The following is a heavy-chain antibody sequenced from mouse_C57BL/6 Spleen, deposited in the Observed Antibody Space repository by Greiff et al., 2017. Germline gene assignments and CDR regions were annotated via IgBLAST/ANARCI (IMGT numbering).Heavy chain of an antibody. V-gene: IGHV14-3*01. D-gene: IGHD2-3*01. CDR2: IDPANGNT. CDR1: GFNIKNTY. CDR3: VGLDDGYYSGARDY. Sequence: EVQLQQSVAELVRPGASVKLSCTASGFNIKNTYMHWVKQRPEQGLEWIGRIDPANGNTKYAPKFQGKVTITADTASNTAYLQLSSLTSEDTAIYYCVGLDDGYYSGARDYGGQGTSVTVAA. J-gene: IGHJ4*01.